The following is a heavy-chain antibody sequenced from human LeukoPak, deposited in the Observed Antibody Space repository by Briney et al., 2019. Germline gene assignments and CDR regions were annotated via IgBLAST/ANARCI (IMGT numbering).Heavy chain of an antibody. J-gene: IGHJ5*02. Sequence: SETLSLTCTVSGGSISSYYWSWIRQPPGKGLEWIGYIYYSGSTNYNPSLKSRVTISVETSKSQFSLKLSSVTAADTAVYYCARDRGQTDFWSGVNWFDPWGQGTLVTVSS. CDR3: ARDRGQTDFWSGVNWFDP. V-gene: IGHV4-59*01. CDR1: GGSISSYY. D-gene: IGHD3-3*01. CDR2: IYYSGST.